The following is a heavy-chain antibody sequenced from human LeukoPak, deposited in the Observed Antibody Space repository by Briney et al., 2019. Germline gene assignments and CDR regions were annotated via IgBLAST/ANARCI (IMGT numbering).Heavy chain of an antibody. CDR3: ARGGSGSRGPFDY. D-gene: IGHD3-10*01. V-gene: IGHV1-18*04. J-gene: IGHJ4*02. CDR1: GYTFTSYG. Sequence: ASVKVSCKASGYTFTSYGISWVRQAPGQGLEWMGRISAYTNYAQKLQGRVTMTTDTSTSTAYMELRSLRSDDRAVYYCARGGSGSRGPFDYWGQGSLVTVSS. CDR2: ISAYT.